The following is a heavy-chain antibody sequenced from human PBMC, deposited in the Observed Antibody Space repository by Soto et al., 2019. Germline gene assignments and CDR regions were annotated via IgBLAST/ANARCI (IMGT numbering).Heavy chain of an antibody. J-gene: IGHJ4*02. CDR2: IYTSGST. V-gene: IGHV4-4*07. Sequence: SETLSLTCTVSCGSISSYYWSWIRQPAGKGLEWIGRIYTSGSTNYNPSLKSRATMSVDTSKNQFSLKLSSVTAADTAVYYCARDSLPEGGAAFDYWGQGTLVTVS. CDR3: ARDSLPEGGAAFDY. CDR1: CGSISSYY. D-gene: IGHD1-26*01.